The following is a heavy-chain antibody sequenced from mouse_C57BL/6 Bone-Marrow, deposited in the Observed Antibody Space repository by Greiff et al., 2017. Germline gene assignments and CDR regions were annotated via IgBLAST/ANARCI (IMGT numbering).Heavy chain of an antibody. V-gene: IGHV1-26*01. J-gene: IGHJ3*01. CDR2: INPNNGGT. CDR1: GYTFTDYY. Sequence: EVQLQQSGPELVKPGASVKISCKASGYTFTDYYMNWVKQSHGKSLEWIGDINPNNGGTSYNQKFKGKATLTVDKSSSTAYMELRSLTSEDSAVSDCAGYDDGNPFAYWGQGTLVTVSA. CDR3: AGYDDGNPFAY. D-gene: IGHD1-1*01.